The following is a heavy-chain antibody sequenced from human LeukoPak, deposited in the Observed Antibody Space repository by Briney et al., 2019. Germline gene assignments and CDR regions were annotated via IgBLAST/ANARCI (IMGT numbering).Heavy chain of an antibody. Sequence: SSXSYYWGWIRQPPGKGLEWIGSIYYSGSTYYNPSLKSRVTISVDTSKNQFSLKLSSVTAADTAVYYCARHAKQWLLFDYWGQGTLVTVSS. CDR1: SSXSYY. CDR3: ARHAKQWLLFDY. V-gene: IGHV4-39*01. D-gene: IGHD6-19*01. CDR2: IYYSGST. J-gene: IGHJ4*02.